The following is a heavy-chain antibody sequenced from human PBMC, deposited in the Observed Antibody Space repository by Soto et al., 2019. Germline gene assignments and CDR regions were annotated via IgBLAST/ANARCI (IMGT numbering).Heavy chain of an antibody. J-gene: IGHJ4*02. CDR2: IIPIFGTA. V-gene: IGHV1-69*13. D-gene: IGHD3-16*01. CDR3: ARGRTAWDYVWGSYYY. CDR1: GGTFSGYA. Sequence: GASVKVYCKAYGGTFSGYAISWVRQAPGQGLAWMGGIIPIFGTANHAQKLQGRVTITADEAARTAFMELSSRRSEDTAVDYWARGRTAWDYVWGSYYYWGQGTLVTVSS.